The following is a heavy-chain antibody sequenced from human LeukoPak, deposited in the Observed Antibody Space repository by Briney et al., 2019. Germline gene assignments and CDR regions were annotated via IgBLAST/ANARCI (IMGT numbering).Heavy chain of an antibody. CDR2: IYSGGSGST. CDR1: GFTVSSSY. Sequence: GGSLRLSCAASGFTVSSSYMSWVRQAPGKGLEWVSVIYSGGSGSTYYADSVKGRFTISRDNSKNTLYLQMNSLRAEDTAVYYCAHRKATSWAHDYWGQGTLVTVSS. V-gene: IGHV3-53*01. D-gene: IGHD2-2*01. CDR3: AHRKATSWAHDY. J-gene: IGHJ4*02.